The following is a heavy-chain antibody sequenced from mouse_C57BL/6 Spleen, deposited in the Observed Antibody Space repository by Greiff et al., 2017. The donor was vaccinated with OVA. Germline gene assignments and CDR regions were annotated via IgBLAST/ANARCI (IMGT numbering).Heavy chain of an antibody. J-gene: IGHJ2*01. CDR1: GYSFTSGYF. Sequence: EVQLQESGPGLVKPAQSLSLSCSASGYSFTSGYFWYWIRQFPGNKLGWMGYINYDGSNNYNSSIKNRISITRGKSKNQFFLQLNSVTTEDTTTYYCARAYGSILYYFDYWGQGTTLTVSS. D-gene: IGHD1-1*01. V-gene: IGHV3-6*01. CDR3: ARAYGSILYYFDY. CDR2: INYDGSN.